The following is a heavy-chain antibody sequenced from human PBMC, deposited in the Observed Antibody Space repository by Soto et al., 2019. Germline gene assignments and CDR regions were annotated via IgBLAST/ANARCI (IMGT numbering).Heavy chain of an antibody. CDR2: IIPILGIA. Sequence: ASVKVSCKASGCTFSSYTISCVRQAPGQGLEWMGRIIPILGIANYAQKFQGRVTITADKSTSTAYMELSSLRSEDTAVYYCARMSGDEILFATRFYFDYWGQGTLVTVSS. CDR1: GCTFSSYT. CDR3: ARMSGDEILFATRFYFDY. V-gene: IGHV1-69*02. D-gene: IGHD2-15*01. J-gene: IGHJ4*02.